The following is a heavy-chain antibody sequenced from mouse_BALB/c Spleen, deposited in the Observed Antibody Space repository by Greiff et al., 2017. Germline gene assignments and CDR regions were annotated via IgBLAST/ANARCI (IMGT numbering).Heavy chain of an antibody. CDR2: ITPGSGCT. CDR1: GYTFTSYG. V-gene: IGHV1S41*01. CDR3: ARKGIRGAMDY. Sequence: LVKPGASVKLSCTASGYTFTSYGINWIKQRPGQGLEWVGHITPGSGCTYYKEMFKGNATLTVDTSTSTDYLQLSRLSSEDSAVYYCARKGIRGAMDYWGQGIADTVSS. J-gene: IGHJ4*01. D-gene: IGHD1-1*01.